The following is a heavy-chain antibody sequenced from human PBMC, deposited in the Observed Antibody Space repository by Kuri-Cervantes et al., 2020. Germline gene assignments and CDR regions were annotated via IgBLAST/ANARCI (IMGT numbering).Heavy chain of an antibody. CDR2: IKQDGSEK. CDR3: AREAIVVVVAATRGYYYYMDV. Sequence: GESLKISCAASGFTFSSHWMTWVRQAPGKGLEWVTNIKQDGSEKYYVDSVKGRFTISRDNAKNSLYLQMNSLRAEDTAVYYCAREAIVVVVAATRGYYYYMDVWGKGTTVTVSS. CDR1: GFTFSSHW. D-gene: IGHD2-15*01. J-gene: IGHJ6*03. V-gene: IGHV3-7*01.